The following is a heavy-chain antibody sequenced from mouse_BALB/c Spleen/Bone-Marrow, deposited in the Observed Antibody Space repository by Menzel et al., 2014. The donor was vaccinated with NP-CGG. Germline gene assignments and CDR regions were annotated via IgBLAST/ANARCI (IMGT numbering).Heavy chain of an antibody. CDR2: IWSGGST. Sequence: VQLQQSGPGLVQPSQSLFITCTVSGFSVISYGLHWVRQPPGKGLEWLGVIWSGGSTDYNAAFISRLSISKDNSKSQVFFKMNSLQADDTAIYYCARNDYGNPHYAMDYWGQGTSVTVSS. J-gene: IGHJ4*01. D-gene: IGHD2-1*01. CDR3: ARNDYGNPHYAMDY. CDR1: GFSVISYG. V-gene: IGHV2-4*02.